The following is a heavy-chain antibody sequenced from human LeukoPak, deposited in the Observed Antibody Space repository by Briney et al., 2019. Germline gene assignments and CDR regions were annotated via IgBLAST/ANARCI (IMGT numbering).Heavy chain of an antibody. D-gene: IGHD3-3*01. CDR2: IYHSGST. CDR1: GGSISSGGYY. J-gene: IGHJ4*02. V-gene: IGHV4-30-2*01. CDR3: ARDSRWGSGYYLDY. Sequence: SETLSLTCTVSGGSISSGGYYWSWIRQPPGKGLEWIGYIYHSGSTYYNPSLKSRVTISVDRSKNQFSLKLSSVTAADTAVYYCARDSRWGSGYYLDYWGQGTLVTVSS.